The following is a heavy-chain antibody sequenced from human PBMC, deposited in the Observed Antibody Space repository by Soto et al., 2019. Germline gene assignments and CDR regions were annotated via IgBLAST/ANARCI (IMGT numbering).Heavy chain of an antibody. V-gene: IGHV1-8*01. J-gene: IGHJ6*02. CDR2: MNPNSGNT. CDR1: RYTFISYD. Sequence: ASVKVSCKASRYTFISYDINWVRQATGQGLEWMGWMNPNSGNTGYAQKFQGRITMTRNTSINTAYMELSSLGSEDTAVYYCARGREVLLNVGPLGLHDLDVWGQGTTVTVSS. CDR3: ARGREVLLNVGPLGLHDLDV. D-gene: IGHD3-3*01.